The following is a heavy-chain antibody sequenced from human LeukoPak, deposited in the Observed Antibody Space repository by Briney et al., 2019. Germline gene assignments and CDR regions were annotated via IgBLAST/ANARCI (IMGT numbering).Heavy chain of an antibody. CDR2: ISGSGGST. CDR3: AKDLYRNKIMITFGGVIAPFDY. D-gene: IGHD3-16*02. J-gene: IGHJ4*02. V-gene: IGHV3-23*01. CDR1: GFTFSSYA. Sequence: GGSLRLSCAASGFTFSSYAMSWVRQAPGKGLEWVSAISGSGGSTYYADSAKGRFTISRDNSKNTLYLQMNSLRAEDTAVYYCAKDLYRNKIMITFGGVIAPFDYWGQGTLVTVSS.